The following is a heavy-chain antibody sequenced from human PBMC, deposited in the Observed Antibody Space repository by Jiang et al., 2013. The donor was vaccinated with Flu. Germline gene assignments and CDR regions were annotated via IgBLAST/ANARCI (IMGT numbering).Heavy chain of an antibody. Sequence: GLVKPSETLSLTCTVSGDSISSGSYYWGWIRQPPGKGLEWIGSIYYSGSTYYNPSLKSRVTISLDTSKNQFSLKLTSVTAADTAMYYCAREPVGTPDYWGQGTLVTVSS. CDR3: AREPVGTPDY. V-gene: IGHV4-39*07. CDR2: IYYSGST. CDR1: GDSISSGSYY. D-gene: IGHD4-23*01. J-gene: IGHJ4*02.